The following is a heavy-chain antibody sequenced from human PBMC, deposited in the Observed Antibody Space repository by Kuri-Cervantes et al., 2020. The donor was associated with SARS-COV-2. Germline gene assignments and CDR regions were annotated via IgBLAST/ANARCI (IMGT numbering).Heavy chain of an antibody. D-gene: IGHD2-2*02. CDR1: GGIFNNYA. V-gene: IGHV1-69*04. Sequence: SVKVSCKASGGIFNNYAISWVRQAPGQGLEWMGRIIPILGIVNYAQKFQGRVTMTEDTSTDTAYMELSSLRSEDTAVYYCASSIVVVPAAIRSLDYWGQGTLVTVSS. J-gene: IGHJ4*02. CDR2: IIPILGIV. CDR3: ASSIVVVPAAIRSLDY.